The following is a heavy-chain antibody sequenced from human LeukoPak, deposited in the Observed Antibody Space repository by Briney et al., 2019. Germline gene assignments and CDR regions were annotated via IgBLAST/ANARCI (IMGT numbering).Heavy chain of an antibody. J-gene: IGHJ5*02. V-gene: IGHV4-4*07. Sequence: SETLSLTCTVSGGSISSYYWSWIRQPAGKGLEWIGRIYTSGSTNYNPSLKSRVTMSVDTSKNQFSLKLSSVTAADTAVYYCARDKNYDILTGYYSGNWFDPWGQGTLVTVSS. CDR1: GGSISSYY. CDR2: IYTSGST. CDR3: ARDKNYDILTGYYSGNWFDP. D-gene: IGHD3-9*01.